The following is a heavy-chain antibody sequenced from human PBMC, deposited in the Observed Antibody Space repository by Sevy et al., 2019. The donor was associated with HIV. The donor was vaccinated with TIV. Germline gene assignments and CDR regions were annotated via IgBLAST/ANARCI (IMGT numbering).Heavy chain of an antibody. J-gene: IGHJ1*01. D-gene: IGHD6-13*01. CDR2: IKSKADGGTA. CDR3: STDAGVSPWYALQH. V-gene: IGHV3-15*01. Sequence: GGSLRLSCAASGFTFADAWMTWVRQAPGKGLEWVGRIKSKADGGTADYAAPVKARFTISRDDSKNTLYLQMNSLKTVGTAVYYCSTDAGVSPWYALQHWGQGSLVTVSS. CDR1: GFTFADAW.